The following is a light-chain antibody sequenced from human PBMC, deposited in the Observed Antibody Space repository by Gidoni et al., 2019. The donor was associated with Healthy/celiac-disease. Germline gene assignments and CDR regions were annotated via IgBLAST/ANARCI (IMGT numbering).Light chain of an antibody. Sequence: GSLGERATINCKSSQSVLYSSNNKNYLAWYQQKPGQPPKLLLYWASTRESGVPDRFSGSGSGTDFTLTISSLQAEDVAVYYCQQYYSTPLTFGGGTKVEIK. V-gene: IGKV4-1*01. CDR3: QQYYSTPLT. J-gene: IGKJ4*01. CDR1: QSVLYSSNNKNY. CDR2: WAS.